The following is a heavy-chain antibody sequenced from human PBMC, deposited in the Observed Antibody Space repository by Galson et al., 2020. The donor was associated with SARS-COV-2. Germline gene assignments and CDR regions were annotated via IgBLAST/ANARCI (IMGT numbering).Heavy chain of an antibody. CDR1: GFTFSDYF. Sequence: NSGGSLRLSCAASGFTFSDYFMSWVRQAPGKGLEWVSYISSSGSYINYADSVKVRFTISRDNAKNSLNLQMNSLRVEDTAVYYCARVGDCRGGICYGAEYFQHWGQGTLVTVSS. D-gene: IGHD2-15*01. J-gene: IGHJ1*01. CDR2: ISSSGSYI. V-gene: IGHV3-11*04. CDR3: ARVGDCRGGICYGAEYFQH.